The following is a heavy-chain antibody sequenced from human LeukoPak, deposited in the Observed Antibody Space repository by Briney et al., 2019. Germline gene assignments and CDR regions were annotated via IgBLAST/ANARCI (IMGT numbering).Heavy chain of an antibody. CDR3: AREGGGGISGFDY. V-gene: IGHV4-59*01. J-gene: IGHJ4*02. CDR2: IYYSGST. CDR1: GGSISSYY. Sequence: SSETLSLTCTVSGGSISSYYWSWIRQPPGKGLEWSGYIYYSGSTNYNPSLKSRVTISVGTSKDQFSLKLSSVTAADTAVYYCAREGGGGISGFDYWGQGTLVTVSS. D-gene: IGHD3-16*01.